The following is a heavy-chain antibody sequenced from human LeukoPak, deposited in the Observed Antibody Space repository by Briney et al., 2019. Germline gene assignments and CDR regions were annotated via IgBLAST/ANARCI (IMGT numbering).Heavy chain of an antibody. Sequence: GGPLRLSCSASGFTFRSYGMHWVRQAPGKGLEWVAFIRYDGSNKPYVDSVKGRFTISRDNSKNTLYLQMNSLRAEDTAVYYCAKQLESGTSSAFDSWGQGTMVTVSS. CDR2: IRYDGSNK. D-gene: IGHD1-26*01. CDR1: GFTFRSYG. V-gene: IGHV3-30*02. CDR3: AKQLESGTSSAFDS. J-gene: IGHJ3*02.